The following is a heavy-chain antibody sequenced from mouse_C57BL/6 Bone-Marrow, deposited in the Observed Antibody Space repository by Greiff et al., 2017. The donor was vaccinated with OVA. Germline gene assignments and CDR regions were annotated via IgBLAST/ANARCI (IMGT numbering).Heavy chain of an antibody. CDR3: ARTLITTVVATRYFDV. D-gene: IGHD1-1*01. Sequence: QVQLKESGAELAKPGASVKLSCKASGYTFTSYWMHWVKQRPGQGLEWIGYINPSSGYTKYNQKFKDKATLTADKSSSTAYMQLGSLTYEDSAVYYCARTLITTVVATRYFDVWGTGTTVTVSS. V-gene: IGHV1-7*01. J-gene: IGHJ1*03. CDR2: INPSSGYT. CDR1: GYTFTSYW.